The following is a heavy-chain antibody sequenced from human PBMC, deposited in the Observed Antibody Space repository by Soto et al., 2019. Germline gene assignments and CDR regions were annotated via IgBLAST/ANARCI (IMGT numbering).Heavy chain of an antibody. V-gene: IGHV4-34*01. Sequence: QVQLQQCGAGLLKPSETLSLTCAVYGGYFSGYYWSWIRQPPGKGLEWIGEINHSGSTNYNPSLKSRVTISVDTSKNQAALKLRAVTVADMAVDYCARAWAILGVVSNWFDAWGQGTLVTVSS. D-gene: IGHD3-3*01. CDR3: ARAWAILGVVSNWFDA. CDR2: INHSGST. J-gene: IGHJ5*02. CDR1: GGYFSGYY.